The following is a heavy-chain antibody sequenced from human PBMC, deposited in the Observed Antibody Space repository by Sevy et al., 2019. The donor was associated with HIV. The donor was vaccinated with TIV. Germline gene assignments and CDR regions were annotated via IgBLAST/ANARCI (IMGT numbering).Heavy chain of an antibody. CDR3: ATTTGTGSGMDV. Sequence: GGSLRLSCAASGFTFSSYGMHWVRQAPGKGLEWVAVISYDGSNKYYAESVKGRFTISRDNSKNTLYLQMNSLRAEDTAVYYCATTTGTGSGMDVWGQGTTVTVSS. D-gene: IGHD4-17*01. CDR2: ISYDGSNK. CDR1: GFTFSSYG. J-gene: IGHJ6*02. V-gene: IGHV3-30*03.